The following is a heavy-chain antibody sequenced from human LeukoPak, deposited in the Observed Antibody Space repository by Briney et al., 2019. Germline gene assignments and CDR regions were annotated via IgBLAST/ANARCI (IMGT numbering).Heavy chain of an antibody. D-gene: IGHD5-18*01. CDR2: ISSGSKYI. J-gene: IGHJ4*02. Sequence: PGGSLRLSCADSGFTFSSYSMNWVRRAPGKGLEWVSSISSGSKYIYNADSVKGRFTISRDNAKNSLYLQMNSLRAEDTAVYYCARALSYSYGSMDFWGQGTLVTVSS. V-gene: IGHV3-21*01. CDR3: ARALSYSYGSMDF. CDR1: GFTFSSYS.